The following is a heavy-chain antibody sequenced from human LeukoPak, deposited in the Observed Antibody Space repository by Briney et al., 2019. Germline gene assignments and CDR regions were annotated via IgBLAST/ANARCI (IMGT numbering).Heavy chain of an antibody. Sequence: SETLSLTCAVYGGSFSGYYWSWIRQPPGKGLEWIGKINHSGSTNYNPSLKSRVNISVDTSKNQFSLKLSSVTAADTAVYYCARVVVVVPPFGFDYWGQGTLVTVSS. D-gene: IGHD2-2*01. CDR3: ARVVVVVPPFGFDY. CDR1: GGSFSGYY. CDR2: INHSGST. J-gene: IGHJ4*02. V-gene: IGHV4-34*01.